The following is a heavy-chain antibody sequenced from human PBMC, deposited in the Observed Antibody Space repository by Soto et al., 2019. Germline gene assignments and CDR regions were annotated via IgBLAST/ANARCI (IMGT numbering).Heavy chain of an antibody. CDR1: GFTFFDYA. D-gene: IGHD3-10*01. Sequence: PGGSLRLSCTASGFTFFDYAMIFFGQAAFKGLEWVGFIRSKAYGGTTEYAASVKGRFTISRDDSKSIAYLQMNSLKTEDTAVYYCTSPSYYGSGTTGGVWGQGTTVTVSS. J-gene: IGHJ6*02. CDR2: IRSKAYGGTT. CDR3: TSPSYYGSGTTGGV. V-gene: IGHV3-49*03.